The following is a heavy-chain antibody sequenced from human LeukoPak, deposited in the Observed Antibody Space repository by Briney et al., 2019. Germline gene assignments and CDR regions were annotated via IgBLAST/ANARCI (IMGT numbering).Heavy chain of an antibody. Sequence: SVKVSCKASGFTFTSSAVQWVRQARGQRLEWIGWIVVSSGNTNYAQKYQERVTITRDMSTSTVYMELSSLRSEDTAVYYCAAEGRPTVVTFRKGAVDLWGQGTMVTVSS. CDR3: AAEGRPTVVTFRKGAVDL. V-gene: IGHV1-58*01. CDR2: IVVSSGNT. D-gene: IGHD4-23*01. CDR1: GFTFTSSA. J-gene: IGHJ3*01.